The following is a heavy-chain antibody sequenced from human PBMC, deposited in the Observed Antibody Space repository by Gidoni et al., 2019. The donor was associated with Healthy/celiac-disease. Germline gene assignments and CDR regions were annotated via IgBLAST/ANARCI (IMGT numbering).Heavy chain of an antibody. V-gene: IGHV1-69*02. J-gene: IGHJ6*02. CDR1: EGTFSSYT. D-gene: IGHD6-13*01. CDR3: ADAGYSSSWRGMDV. CDR2: IIPIVGIA. Sequence: QVQLVQSGAEVQKPVPSVKVSCNASEGTFSSYTISWVRQAPGQGLEWMGRIIPIVGIANYAQKFQGRVTITADKSTSTAYMELSSLRAEDTAVYYCADAGYSSSWRGMDVWGQGTTVTVSS.